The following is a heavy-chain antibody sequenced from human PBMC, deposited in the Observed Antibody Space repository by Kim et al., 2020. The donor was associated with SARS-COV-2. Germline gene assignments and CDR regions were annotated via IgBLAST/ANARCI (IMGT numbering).Heavy chain of an antibody. CDR2: IYYSGST. D-gene: IGHD4-17*01. CDR3: ARVGTTWTFDI. CDR1: SGSINYYY. J-gene: IGHJ3*02. V-gene: IGHV4-59*13. Sequence: SETLSLTCIVSSGSINYYYWNWIRQPPGKGLEWIGYIYYSGSTNYNPSLKSRVTISVDTSKKQFSLKLSSVTAADTAVYYCARVGTTWTFDIWGQGTMVTVSS.